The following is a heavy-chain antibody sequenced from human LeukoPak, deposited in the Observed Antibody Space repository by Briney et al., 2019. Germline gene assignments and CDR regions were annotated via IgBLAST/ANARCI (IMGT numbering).Heavy chain of an antibody. V-gene: IGHV4-34*01. CDR2: INHSGST. J-gene: IGHJ5*02. CDR1: GGSFSGYY. CDR3: ARDSGYGGNENWFDP. D-gene: IGHD4-23*01. Sequence: PSETLSLTCAVYGGSFSGYYWSWIRQPPGKGLEWIGEINHSGSTNYNPSLKSRVTISVDTSKNQFSLKLSSVTAEDTAVYYCARDSGYGGNENWFDPWGQGTLVTVSS.